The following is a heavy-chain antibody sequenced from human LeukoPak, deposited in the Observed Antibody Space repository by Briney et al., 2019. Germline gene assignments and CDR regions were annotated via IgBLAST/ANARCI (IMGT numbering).Heavy chain of an antibody. V-gene: IGHV4-34*01. CDR3: ARNYYDRSFQH. CDR2: ISHSGST. CDR1: GGSFSGYY. J-gene: IGHJ1*01. Sequence: KPSETLSLTCAVYGGSFSGYYWSWIRQPPGKGLEWIGEISHSGSTNYNPSLKSRVTISVDTSKNQFSLKLSSVTAADTAVYYCARNYYDRSFQHWGQGTLVTVSS. D-gene: IGHD3-22*01.